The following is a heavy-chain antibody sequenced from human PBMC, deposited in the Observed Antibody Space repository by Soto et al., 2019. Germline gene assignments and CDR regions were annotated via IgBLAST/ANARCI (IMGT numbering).Heavy chain of an antibody. CDR1: GYSFTSYW. Sequence: PGESLKISCKGSGYSFTSYWIGWVRQMPGKGLEWMGIIYPGDSDTRYSPSFQGQVTISADKSISTAYLQWSSLKASDTAMYYCARPESRNFRYFGWYSQGVVLWGQGTMVTVSS. J-gene: IGHJ3*01. CDR3: ARPESRNFRYFGWYSQGVVL. CDR2: IYPGDSDT. V-gene: IGHV5-51*01. D-gene: IGHD3-9*01.